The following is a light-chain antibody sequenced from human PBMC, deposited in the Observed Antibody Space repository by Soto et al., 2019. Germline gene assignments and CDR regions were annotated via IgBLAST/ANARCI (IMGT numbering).Light chain of an antibody. CDR1: SSNIGAGYD. CDR3: QSYDSSLSASVV. Sequence: QSVLTQPPSVSGAPGQRVTISCTGSSSNIGAGYDVHWYQQLPGTAPKLLIFGNNNRPSGVPDRFSGSKSGTSASLAITGLQAEDEADYYCQSYDSSLSASVVFGGGTKLTVL. V-gene: IGLV1-40*01. J-gene: IGLJ2*01. CDR2: GNN.